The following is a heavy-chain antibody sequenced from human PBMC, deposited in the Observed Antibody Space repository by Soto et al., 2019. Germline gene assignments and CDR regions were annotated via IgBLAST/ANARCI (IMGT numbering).Heavy chain of an antibody. J-gene: IGHJ6*02. D-gene: IGHD3-22*01. CDR3: ARGLSGYYCMVV. CDR2: ISGDGSRT. V-gene: IGHV3-74*01. CDR1: GFTFSSYW. Sequence: EVQVVESGGDSVQPGGSLRLSCSTSGFTFSSYWMHWVSQAPGKGLVWVSRISGDGSRTYYADSVQGRFTISRNNAKNALYLQMSSLRAVDTAVYGCARGLSGYYCMVVWGQGTTVSVFS.